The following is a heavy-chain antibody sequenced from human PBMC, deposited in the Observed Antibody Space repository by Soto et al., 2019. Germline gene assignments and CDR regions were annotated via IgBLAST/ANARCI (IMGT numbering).Heavy chain of an antibody. V-gene: IGHV4-34*01. J-gene: IGHJ1*01. CDR3: ARWEIDEGLQH. D-gene: IGHD1-26*01. CDR2: INHSGST. CDR1: GGSFIGYY. Sequence: SETLSLTCAVYGGSFIGYYWIFIRQPPLKWLEWIVEINHSGSTNYNPSLKSRVTISVDTSKNQFSLKLSSVTAADTAVYYCARWEIDEGLQHWGQGTLVTVSS.